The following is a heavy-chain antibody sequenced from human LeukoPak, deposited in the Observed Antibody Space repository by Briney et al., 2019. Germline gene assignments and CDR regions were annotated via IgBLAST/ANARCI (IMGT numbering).Heavy chain of an antibody. Sequence: GGSLRLSCAVSGFSFATYRMTWVRQAAGKGLEWVANIMQDEREKDYVDSVKGRFTVSRCHAKKPIITQMNCLRVGDPGVHFCARDRDTSGWNPQRFDFWGEGTPVTVSS. D-gene: IGHD3-22*01. J-gene: IGHJ4*02. CDR2: IMQDEREK. CDR3: ARDRDTSGWNPQRFDF. CDR1: GFSFATYR. V-gene: IGHV3-7*01.